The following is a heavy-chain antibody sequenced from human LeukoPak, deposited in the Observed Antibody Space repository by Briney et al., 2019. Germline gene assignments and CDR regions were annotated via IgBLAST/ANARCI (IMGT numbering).Heavy chain of an antibody. CDR3: ARPRGYSGYDSTPYYFDY. CDR1: GYSFTTYW. V-gene: IGHV5-51*01. J-gene: IGHJ4*02. CDR2: IYPGDSDT. Sequence: GESLKISCKGSGYSFTTYWIGWVRQMPGKGLEWMGIIYPGDSDTRYSPPFQGQVTISADKSISTAYLQWSSLKASDTAMYYCARPRGYSGYDSTPYYFDYWGQGTLVSVSS. D-gene: IGHD5-12*01.